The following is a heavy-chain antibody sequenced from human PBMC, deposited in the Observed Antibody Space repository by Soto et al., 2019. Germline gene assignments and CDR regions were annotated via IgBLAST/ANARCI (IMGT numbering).Heavy chain of an antibody. V-gene: IGHV1-3*01. CDR3: AREDGYYDISTGYRPPDY. D-gene: IGHD3-9*01. CDR2: ISADNGNT. J-gene: IGHJ4*02. CDR1: GYTFTSYA. Sequence: ASVKVSCKASGYTFTSYAMHWVRQAPGQRLEWMGWISADNGNTKYAQKLQGRVTMTRDTSTSTAYMELRSLRSDDTAVYYCAREDGYYDISTGYRPPDYWGQGTLVTVSS.